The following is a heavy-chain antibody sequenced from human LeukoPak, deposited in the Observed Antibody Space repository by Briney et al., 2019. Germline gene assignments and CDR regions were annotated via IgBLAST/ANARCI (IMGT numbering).Heavy chain of an antibody. CDR1: GFTFSSYA. Sequence: PGGSLRLSCAASGFTFSSYAMHWVRQAPGKGLEWVAVISDDGSNKYYADSVKGRFTIPRDNSKNTLYLQMNSLRAEDTAVYYCAKGLTYYYDSPPYYFDYWGQGTLVTVSS. J-gene: IGHJ4*02. V-gene: IGHV3-30*04. CDR3: AKGLTYYYDSPPYYFDY. CDR2: ISDDGSNK. D-gene: IGHD3-22*01.